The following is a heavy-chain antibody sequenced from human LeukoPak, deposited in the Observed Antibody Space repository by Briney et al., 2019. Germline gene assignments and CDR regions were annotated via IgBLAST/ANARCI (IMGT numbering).Heavy chain of an antibody. J-gene: IGHJ3*02. Sequence: PGGSLRLSRAASGFTFSSYSMNWVRQAPGKGLEWVSSISSSSSYIYYADSVKGRFTISRDNAKNSLYLQMNSLRAEDTAVYYCARGPSGWPEDAFDIWGQGTMVTVSS. V-gene: IGHV3-21*01. CDR2: ISSSSSYI. CDR3: ARGPSGWPEDAFDI. CDR1: GFTFSSYS. D-gene: IGHD6-19*01.